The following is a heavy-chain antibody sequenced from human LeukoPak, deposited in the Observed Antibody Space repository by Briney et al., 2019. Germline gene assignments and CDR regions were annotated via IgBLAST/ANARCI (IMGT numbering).Heavy chain of an antibody. CDR3: ARDRFKADYFDY. CDR2: ISAYNGNT. Sequence: ASVKVSCKASGYTFTTYGITWVRQAPGQGLEWMGWISAYNGNTNYAQKLQGRVTMTTDTSTSTAYMELRSLRSDDTAVYYCARDRFKADYFDYWGQGTLVTVSS. V-gene: IGHV1-18*01. CDR1: GYTFTTYG. J-gene: IGHJ4*02. D-gene: IGHD3-16*01.